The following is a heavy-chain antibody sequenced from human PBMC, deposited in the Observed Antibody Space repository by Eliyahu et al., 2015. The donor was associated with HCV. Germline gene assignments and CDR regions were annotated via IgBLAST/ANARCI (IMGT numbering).Heavy chain of an antibody. CDR2: IXYSGST. Sequence: LVKPSQTLSLTCTVSGASISSDGYYWSWIRQHPGKGLEWIGYIXYSGSTYYNPSLKSRVSISVDTSKNQFSLKLSSVTAADTAVYYCARDHYYGSGRHYYRMDVWGQGTTVTVSS. CDR3: ARDHYYGSGRHYYRMDV. D-gene: IGHD3-10*01. V-gene: IGHV4-31*03. CDR1: GASISSDGYY. J-gene: IGHJ6*02.